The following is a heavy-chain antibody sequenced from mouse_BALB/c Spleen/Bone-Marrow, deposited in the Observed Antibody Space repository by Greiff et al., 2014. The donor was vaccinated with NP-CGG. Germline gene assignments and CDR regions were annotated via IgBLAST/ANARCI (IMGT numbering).Heavy chain of an antibody. CDR2: ISSGSSTI. J-gene: IGHJ2*01. D-gene: IGHD2-2*01. CDR1: GFTFSSFG. CDR3: ARSAYGYDRQAYIIDY. V-gene: IGHV5-17*02. Sequence: DVQLQESGGGLVQPGGSRKLSCAASGFTFSSFGMHWVRQAPEKGLEWVAYISSGSSTIYYADTVKGRFPISRDNTKNTLFLQMTSLRSEDTAMYYCARSAYGYDRQAYIIDYWGQGTTLTVSS.